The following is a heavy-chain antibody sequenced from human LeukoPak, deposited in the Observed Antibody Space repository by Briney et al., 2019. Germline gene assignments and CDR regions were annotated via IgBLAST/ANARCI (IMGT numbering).Heavy chain of an antibody. J-gene: IGHJ6*02. D-gene: IGHD3-16*02. Sequence: ASVKVSCKASGYTFTSYAMHWVRQAPGQRLEWMGWINAGNGNTKYSQKFQGRVTITRDTSASTAYMELSSLRSEDTAVYYCARETYDYVWGSYRYQHYGMDVWGQGTTVTVSS. V-gene: IGHV1-3*01. CDR2: INAGNGNT. CDR1: GYTFTSYA. CDR3: ARETYDYVWGSYRYQHYGMDV.